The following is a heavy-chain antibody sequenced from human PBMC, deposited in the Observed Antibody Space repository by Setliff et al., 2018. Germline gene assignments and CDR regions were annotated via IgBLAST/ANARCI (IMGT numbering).Heavy chain of an antibody. J-gene: IGHJ5*01. Sequence: SETLSLTCAVYGGSLDDYFWTWIRQSPDKGLEWIGEINPNGVSNYNPSLKSRVTLSVDTSKNQFTLNLASVTTADTAVFYCARGLVGARKMDSWGQGTLVTVSS. D-gene: IGHD1-26*01. CDR1: GGSLDDYF. V-gene: IGHV4-34*01. CDR2: INPNGVS. CDR3: ARGLVGARKMDS.